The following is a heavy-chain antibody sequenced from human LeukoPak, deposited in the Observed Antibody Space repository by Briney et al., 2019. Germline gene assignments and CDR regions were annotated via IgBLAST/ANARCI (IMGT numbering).Heavy chain of an antibody. CDR2: INPDGSST. D-gene: IGHD2-15*01. V-gene: IGHV3-74*01. J-gene: IGHJ4*02. CDR1: GFTFSSYW. CDR3: VRYGSFSH. Sequence: GGSLRLSCVASGFTFSSYWMHWVRQGPGKGLVWVSLINPDGSSTNYADSVKGRFTISRDNAKNPVYLQMNSLRAEDTAVYYCVRYGSFSHWGQGTLVTVSS.